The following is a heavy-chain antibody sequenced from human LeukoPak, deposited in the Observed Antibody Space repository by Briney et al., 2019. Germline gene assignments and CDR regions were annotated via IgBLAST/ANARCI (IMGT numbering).Heavy chain of an antibody. CDR1: GFTFRTYW. V-gene: IGHV3-74*01. Sequence: GGSLRLSCTASGFTFRTYWMHWVRQAPGKGLVWVSRINTDGSSTTYADSVKGRFTISRDNAKNTLYLQMNSLRAEDTAVYYCTRYYRSCPDYWGQGTLVTVSS. J-gene: IGHJ4*02. D-gene: IGHD4-11*01. CDR3: TRYYRSCPDY. CDR2: INTDGSST.